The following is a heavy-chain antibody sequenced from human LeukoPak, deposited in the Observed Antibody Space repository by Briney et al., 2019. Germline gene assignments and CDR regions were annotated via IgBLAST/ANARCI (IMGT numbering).Heavy chain of an antibody. V-gene: IGHV3-30*02. J-gene: IGHJ6*04. CDR3: AELGITMIGGV. D-gene: IGHD3-10*02. Sequence: GGSLRLSCAASGFIFSGYGMHWVRQAPGKGLEWVAFIGHDGRNKYHADSVKGRFTISRDNAKNSLYLQMNSLRAEDTAVYYCAELGITMIGGVWGKGTTVTISS. CDR1: GFIFSGYG. CDR2: IGHDGRNK.